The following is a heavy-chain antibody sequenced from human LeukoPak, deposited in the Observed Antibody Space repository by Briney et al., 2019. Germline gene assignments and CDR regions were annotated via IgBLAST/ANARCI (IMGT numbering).Heavy chain of an antibody. V-gene: IGHV3-7*01. CDR2: IKQDGSDK. CDR1: GFTLSTYW. J-gene: IGHJ4*02. Sequence: GGSLRLSCASSGFTLSTYWMSWVRPAPGKGLEWVANIKQDGSDKYYGDSVKGRFTISRDTAKSSLYLQMNSLRPEDTAVYYCARDRTYLGLDYWGQGTRVTVSS. D-gene: IGHD1-14*01. CDR3: ARDRTYLGLDY.